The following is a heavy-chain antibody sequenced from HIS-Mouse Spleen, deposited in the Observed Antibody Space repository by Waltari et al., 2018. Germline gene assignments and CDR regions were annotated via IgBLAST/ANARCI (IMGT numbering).Heavy chain of an antibody. J-gene: IGHJ4*02. V-gene: IGHV4-39*07. CDR3: ASRYSSSSQFGY. Sequence: QLQLQESGPGLVKPSETLSLTCTVSGGSISSSSYYWCWTRQPPGKGLEWIGSIYYSGSTYYTPSLKSRVTISVDTSKNQFSRKLSSVTAADTAVYYCASRYSSSSQFGYWGQGTLVTVSS. CDR2: IYYSGST. CDR1: GGSISSSSYY. D-gene: IGHD6-6*01.